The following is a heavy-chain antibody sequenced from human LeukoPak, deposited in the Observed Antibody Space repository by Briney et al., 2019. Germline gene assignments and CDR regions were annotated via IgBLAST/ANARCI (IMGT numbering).Heavy chain of an antibody. CDR2: INPNSGGT. CDR3: ARYSYYYYYMDV. CDR1: GYTFTGYY. J-gene: IGHJ6*03. Sequence: ASVKVSCKASGYTFTGYYMHWVRQAPGQGLEWMGWINPNSGGTNYAQKFQGRVTMTRDTSISTAYMELSRLRSDDTAVCYCARYSYYYYYMDVWGKGTTVTVSS. V-gene: IGHV1-2*02.